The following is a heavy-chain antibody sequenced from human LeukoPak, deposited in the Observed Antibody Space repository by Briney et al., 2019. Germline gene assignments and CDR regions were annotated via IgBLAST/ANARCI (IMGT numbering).Heavy chain of an antibody. CDR2: SSGGGGGT. CDR3: AKRGYYDSSGLRAPFDY. Sequence: GGSLRLSCAASGFTVSSNYMSWVRQAPGKGLEWVSASSGGGGGTYYADSVKGRFTISRGNSKNTLYLQMNSLRAEDTAIYYCAKRGYYDSSGLRAPFDYWGQGTLVIVSS. V-gene: IGHV3-23*01. D-gene: IGHD3-22*01. J-gene: IGHJ4*02. CDR1: GFTVSSNY.